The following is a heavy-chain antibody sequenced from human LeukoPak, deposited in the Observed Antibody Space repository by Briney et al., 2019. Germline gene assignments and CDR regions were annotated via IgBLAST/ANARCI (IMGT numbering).Heavy chain of an antibody. CDR1: GGSISSFY. CDR3: ARDEGSSGYSFDY. Sequence: PSETLSLTCTVSGGSISSFYWSWIRQPPGKGLEWVGYIYYSGSTKFNPSLKIRVTISVDTSKNQFSLKLSSVTAADTAVYYCARDEGSSGYSFDYWGQGTLVTVSS. CDR2: IYYSGST. V-gene: IGHV4-59*01. D-gene: IGHD3-22*01. J-gene: IGHJ4*02.